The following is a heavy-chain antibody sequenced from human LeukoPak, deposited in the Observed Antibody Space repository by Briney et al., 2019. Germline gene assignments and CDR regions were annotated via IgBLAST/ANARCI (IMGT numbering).Heavy chain of an antibody. CDR1: GGSFSGYY. J-gene: IGHJ4*02. Sequence: SETLSLTCAAYGGSFSGYYWSWIRQPPGKGLEWIGEINHSGSTNYNPSLKSRVTISVDTSKNQFSLKLSSVTAADTAVYYCARIRQFVPTIDYWGQGTLVTVSS. V-gene: IGHV4-34*01. CDR2: INHSGST. CDR3: ARIRQFVPTIDY. D-gene: IGHD4/OR15-4a*01.